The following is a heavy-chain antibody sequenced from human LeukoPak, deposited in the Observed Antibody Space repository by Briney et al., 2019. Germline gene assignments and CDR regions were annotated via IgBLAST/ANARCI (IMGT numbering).Heavy chain of an antibody. CDR1: GYTFTSYD. D-gene: IGHD3-10*01. Sequence: ASVTVSCKASGYTFTSYDINWVRQAPGQGLERMGWMNPNSGNTGYAQKFQGRVIMTTNTSISTAYMELSSLRSEDTAVYYCARREYGSGSYHLVYWGQGTLVTVSS. V-gene: IGHV1-8*01. J-gene: IGHJ4*02. CDR2: MNPNSGNT. CDR3: ARREYGSGSYHLVY.